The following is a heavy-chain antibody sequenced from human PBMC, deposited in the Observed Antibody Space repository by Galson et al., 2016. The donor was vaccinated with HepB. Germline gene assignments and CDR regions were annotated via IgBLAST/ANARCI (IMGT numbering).Heavy chain of an antibody. D-gene: IGHD2-15*01. J-gene: IGHJ6*02. CDR1: GYSFTSYW. Sequence: QSGAEVKKHGESLKISCKGSGYSFTSYWIGWVRQMPGKGLEWMGSIYPGDSDTRYSPSFQGQVTISADKSSSTAYLQWSSLKASDTAMYHCARLGYCSGGGCYSSYHFYGMDVWGQGTTVTVSS. CDR3: ARLGYCSGGGCYSSYHFYGMDV. V-gene: IGHV5-51*01. CDR2: IYPGDSDT.